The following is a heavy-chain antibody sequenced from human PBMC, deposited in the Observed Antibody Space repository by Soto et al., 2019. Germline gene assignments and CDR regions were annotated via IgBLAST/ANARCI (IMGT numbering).Heavy chain of an antibody. J-gene: IGHJ4*02. D-gene: IGHD5-18*01. CDR3: ARGTAMAYFDY. V-gene: IGHV4-30-4*08. Sequence: QVQLQESGPGLVKPSQTLSLTCTVSGGSISSGDYYWSWIRQPPGKGLEWIGYIYYSGGTDYNPSRKSRVTLSVYTSKNQCSLKLSSVTAADTAVYYCARGTAMAYFDYWGQGTLVTVSS. CDR1: GGSISSGDYY. CDR2: IYYSGGT.